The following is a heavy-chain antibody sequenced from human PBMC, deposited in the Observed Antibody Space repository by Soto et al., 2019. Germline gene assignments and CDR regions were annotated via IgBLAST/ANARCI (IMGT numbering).Heavy chain of an antibody. D-gene: IGHD3-10*01. J-gene: IGHJ6*02. CDR1: GFTFSNFG. Sequence: QVQLVESGGGVVQPGRSLRLSCVASGFTFSNFGMHWVRQASGKGLEWVALTSFDGNKNYYADSVKGRFTLSRDNSKNTLYLQMNSLRAEDTALYFCAKDQKDYSGSGTYYVPHGMDVWGQGTTVTVSS. CDR3: AKDQKDYSGSGTYYVPHGMDV. V-gene: IGHV3-30*18. CDR2: TSFDGNKN.